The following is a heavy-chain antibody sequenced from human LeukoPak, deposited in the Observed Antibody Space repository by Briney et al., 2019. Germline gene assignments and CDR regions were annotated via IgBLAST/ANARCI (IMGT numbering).Heavy chain of an antibody. Sequence: SETLSLTCTVSGGSISSGANYWGWLRQPPGRGLEWIGYISHSESAYYSPSLESRITISVDRSKNQFSLKLSSVTAADTAVYFCAGWAAAGANYYYYLDVWGKGTTVTVSS. J-gene: IGHJ6*03. D-gene: IGHD6-13*01. V-gene: IGHV4-30-2*02. CDR1: GGSISSGANY. CDR2: ISHSESA. CDR3: AGWAAAGANYYYYLDV.